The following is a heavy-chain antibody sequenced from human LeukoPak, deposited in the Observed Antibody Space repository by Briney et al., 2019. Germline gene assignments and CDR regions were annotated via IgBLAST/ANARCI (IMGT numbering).Heavy chain of an antibody. Sequence: KPGESLKISCKGSGYSFTSYWIGWVRQMPGKGLEWMGIIYPDDSNTKYSPSFQGLVTISADKSISTAYLQWSSLKASDTAMYYCARQSITIFGVPRGWFDPWGQGTLVTVSS. J-gene: IGHJ5*02. CDR3: ARQSITIFGVPRGWFDP. V-gene: IGHV5-51*01. CDR2: IYPDDSNT. D-gene: IGHD3-3*01. CDR1: GYSFTSYW.